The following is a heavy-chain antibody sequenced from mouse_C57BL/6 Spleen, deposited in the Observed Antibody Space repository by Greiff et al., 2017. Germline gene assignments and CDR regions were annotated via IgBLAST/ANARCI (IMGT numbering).Heavy chain of an antibody. CDR3: ATWNYSTHYDAMDY. CDR1: GYTFTDYN. Sequence: EVKLQESGPELVKPGASVTIPCKASGYTFTDYNMDWVKQSHGKSLEWIGDINPNNGGTIYNQKFKGKATLTVDKSSSTAYMELRSLTSEDTAVYDCATWNYSTHYDAMDYWGQGTSVTVSS. V-gene: IGHV1-18*01. D-gene: IGHD2-5*01. CDR2: INPNNGGT. J-gene: IGHJ4*01.